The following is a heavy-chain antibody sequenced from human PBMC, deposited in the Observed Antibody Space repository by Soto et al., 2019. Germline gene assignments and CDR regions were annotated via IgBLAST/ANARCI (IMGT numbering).Heavy chain of an antibody. D-gene: IGHD4-17*01. CDR1: GGSISSGDYY. Sequence: QVQLQESGPGLVKPSQTLSLTYTVSGGSISSGDYYWSWIRQPPGKGLEWIGYIYYSGSTYYNPSLLSRGTIAVDTSKNHFSPEQSSVTAADTAVYYCAGDENGDHDGVDYYYYGMDVWGQGTTVTVSS. CDR3: AGDENGDHDGVDYYYYGMDV. V-gene: IGHV4-30-4*01. CDR2: IYYSGST. J-gene: IGHJ6*02.